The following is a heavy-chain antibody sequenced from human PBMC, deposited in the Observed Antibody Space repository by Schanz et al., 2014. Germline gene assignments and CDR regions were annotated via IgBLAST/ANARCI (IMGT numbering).Heavy chain of an antibody. J-gene: IGHJ4*02. CDR2: IYSSGST. CDR1: GFTFDDYA. V-gene: IGHV3-23*05. D-gene: IGHD4-17*01. Sequence: AQLVESGGGVVQPGRSLRLSCAASGFTFDDYAMSWVRQAPGKELEWVSTIYSSGSTYYADSVRGRFTISRDNAKNSLYLQVNNLSAEDTAVYYCARDAVTSVLTPGFYYWGQGTLVTVSS. CDR3: ARDAVTSVLTPGFYY.